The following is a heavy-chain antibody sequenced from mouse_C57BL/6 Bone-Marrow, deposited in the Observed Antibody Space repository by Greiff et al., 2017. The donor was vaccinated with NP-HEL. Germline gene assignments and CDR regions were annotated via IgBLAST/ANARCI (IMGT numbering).Heavy chain of an antibody. CDR2: ISNGGGST. CDR3: ARQRGPYAMDY. CDR1: GFTFSDYY. V-gene: IGHV5-12*01. Sequence: EVKLQESGGGLVQPGGSLKLSCAASGFTFSDYYMYWVRQTPEKRLEWVAYISNGGGSTYYPDTVKGRFTISRDNAKNTLYLQMSRLKSEDTAMYYCARQRGPYAMDYWGQGTSVTVSS. J-gene: IGHJ4*01. D-gene: IGHD3-1*01.